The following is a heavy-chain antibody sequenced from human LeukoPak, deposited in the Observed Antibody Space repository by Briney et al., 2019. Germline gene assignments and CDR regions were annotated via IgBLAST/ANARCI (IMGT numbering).Heavy chain of an antibody. Sequence: PSETLSLTCTVSGGSISSGGYYWSWIRQHPGKGLEWIGYIYYSGSTYYNPSLKSRVTISVDTSKNQFSLKLSYVTAVDTAVYHCARDNTNAFDIWGQGTMVTVSS. CDR2: IYYSGST. CDR1: GGSISSGGYY. V-gene: IGHV4-31*03. CDR3: ARDNTNAFDI. J-gene: IGHJ3*02. D-gene: IGHD1-26*01.